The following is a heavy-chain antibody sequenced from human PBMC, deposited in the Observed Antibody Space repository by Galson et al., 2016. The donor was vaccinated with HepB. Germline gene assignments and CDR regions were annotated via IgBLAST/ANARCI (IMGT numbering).Heavy chain of an antibody. CDR1: SGSISSSRYY. CDR2: VYYSGTA. Sequence: ETLSLTCTVSSGSISSSRYYWGWIRQPPGKGLEWIGSVYYSGTAYYDPSLKSRVSISVDTSKNQFSLRLSSVSAGDTAVYFCASHCGGDCYNNLADAFDIWGGGTMVTVSS. D-gene: IGHD2-21*01. CDR3: ASHCGGDCYNNLADAFDI. V-gene: IGHV4-39*01. J-gene: IGHJ3*02.